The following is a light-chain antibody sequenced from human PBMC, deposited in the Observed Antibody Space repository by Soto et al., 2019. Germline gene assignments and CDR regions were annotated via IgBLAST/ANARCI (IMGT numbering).Light chain of an antibody. CDR1: QSVNSN. V-gene: IGKV3-15*01. CDR3: QQYDNWPWT. J-gene: IGKJ1*01. CDR2: GAS. Sequence: IVMTQSPATLSVSPWERATLSCRASQSVNSNLAWYQQKPGQAPRLLIYGASTGATGIPARFSGSGSGTDFTLTITSLQSEDFAVYYCQQYDNWPWTFGQGTKVDIK.